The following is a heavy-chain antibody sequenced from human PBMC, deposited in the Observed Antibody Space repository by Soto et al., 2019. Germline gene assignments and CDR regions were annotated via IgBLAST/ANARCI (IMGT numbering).Heavy chain of an antibody. CDR3: ARAAGIMTRGFHGMDV. CDR1: GFAFSSYE. Sequence: EVQLVEPGGGLVQPGGSLRLSCAASGFAFSSYEMNWVRQSPGKGLEWLSYISSTASTIHYADSVKGRFTISRDNANNSVYLQMNSLTADDSAVYYCARAAGIMTRGFHGMDVWGQGTTVTVSS. CDR2: ISSTASTI. D-gene: IGHD3-10*01. V-gene: IGHV3-48*03. J-gene: IGHJ6*02.